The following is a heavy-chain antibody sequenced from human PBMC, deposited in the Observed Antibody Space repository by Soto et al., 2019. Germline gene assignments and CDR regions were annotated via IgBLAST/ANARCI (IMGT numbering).Heavy chain of an antibody. CDR3: ARDAVRITIFGVVPKVYYYYGMDV. V-gene: IGHV1-46*01. D-gene: IGHD3-3*01. J-gene: IGHJ6*02. CDR2: INPSGGST. Sequence: GASVKVSCKASGYTFTSYYMHCVRQAPGQGLEWMGIINPSGGSTSYAQKFQGRVTMTRDTSTSTVYMELSSLRSEDTAVYYCARDAVRITIFGVVPKVYYYYGMDVWGQGTTVTVSS. CDR1: GYTFTSYY.